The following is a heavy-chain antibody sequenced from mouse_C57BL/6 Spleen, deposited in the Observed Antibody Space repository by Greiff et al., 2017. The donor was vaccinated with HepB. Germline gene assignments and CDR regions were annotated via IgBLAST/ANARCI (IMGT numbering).Heavy chain of an antibody. CDR3: ARNTVVARYFDV. D-gene: IGHD1-1*01. J-gene: IGHJ1*03. V-gene: IGHV3-6*01. Sequence: VQLQQSGPGLVKPSQSLSLTCSVTGYSITSGYYWNWIRQFPGNKLEWMGYISYDGSNNYNPSLKNRISITRDTSKNQFFLKLNSVTTEDTATYDCARNTVVARYFDVWGTGTTVTVSS. CDR1: GYSITSGYY. CDR2: ISYDGSN.